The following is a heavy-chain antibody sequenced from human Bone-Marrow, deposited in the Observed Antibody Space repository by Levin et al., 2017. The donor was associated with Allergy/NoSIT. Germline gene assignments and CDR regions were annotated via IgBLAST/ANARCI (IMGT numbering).Heavy chain of an antibody. Sequence: SGPTLVKPTQTLTLTCTFSGFSLSTSGVGVGWIRQPPGKALEWLALIYWDDDKRYSPSLKSRLTITKDTSKNQVVLTMTNMDPVDTATYYCAHLGYCSGGSCYSLSNWFDPWGQGTLVTVSS. CDR2: IYWDDDK. CDR1: GFSLSTSGVG. J-gene: IGHJ5*02. CDR3: AHLGYCSGGSCYSLSNWFDP. V-gene: IGHV2-5*02. D-gene: IGHD2-15*01.